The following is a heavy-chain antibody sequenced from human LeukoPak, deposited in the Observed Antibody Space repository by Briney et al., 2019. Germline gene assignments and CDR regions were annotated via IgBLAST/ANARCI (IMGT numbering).Heavy chain of an antibody. CDR3: ARGCCSGGSCSDY. D-gene: IGHD2-15*01. Sequence: PGGSLRLSCAASGFTFSSYSMNWVRQAPGKGLEWVSYISSSSSTIYYADSVKGRFTISRDNAKNSLYLQMNSLRAEDTAVYYCARGCCSGGSCSDYWGQGTLVTVSS. CDR2: ISSSSSTI. CDR1: GFTFSSYS. V-gene: IGHV3-48*04. J-gene: IGHJ4*02.